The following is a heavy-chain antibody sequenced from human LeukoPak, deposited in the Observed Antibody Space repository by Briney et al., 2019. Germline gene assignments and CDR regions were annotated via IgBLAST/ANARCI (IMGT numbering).Heavy chain of an antibody. CDR1: GGTFSSYA. Sequence: SVKVSCKASGGTFSSYAISWVRQAPGQGLEWMGGIIPIFGTANYAQKFQGRVTITTDESTSTAYMELSSLRSEDTAVYYRARVVNWNDQYYFDYWGQGTLVTVSS. V-gene: IGHV1-69*05. D-gene: IGHD1-1*01. J-gene: IGHJ4*02. CDR2: IIPIFGTA. CDR3: ARVVNWNDQYYFDY.